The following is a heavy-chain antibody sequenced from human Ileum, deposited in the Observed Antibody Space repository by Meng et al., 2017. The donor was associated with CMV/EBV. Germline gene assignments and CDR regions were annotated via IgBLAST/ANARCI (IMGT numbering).Heavy chain of an antibody. V-gene: IGHV3-30*04. CDR3: AKDRIDCSRTSCPTGALTYFDF. Sequence: GESLKISCAASGFSFKDYSMHWVRQAPGKGLEWVAVVSADGTHKYYADSLRGGFIISRDNSKNTVYLEVISLSADDSALYYCAKDRIDCSRTSCPTGALTYFDFWGQGTLVTVSS. CDR2: VSADGTHK. CDR1: GFSFKDYS. J-gene: IGHJ4*02. D-gene: IGHD2-2*01.